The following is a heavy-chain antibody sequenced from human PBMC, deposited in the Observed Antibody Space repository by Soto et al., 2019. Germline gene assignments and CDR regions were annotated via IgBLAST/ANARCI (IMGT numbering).Heavy chain of an antibody. Sequence: GGSLRLSCAASGFTFSNAWMSWVRQAPGKGLEWVGRIKSKTDGGTTDYAAPVKGRFTISRDDSKNTLYLQMNSLKTEDTAVYYCTTDRYSSGWYVGYWGQGTLVTVSS. CDR2: IKSKTDGGTT. D-gene: IGHD6-19*01. V-gene: IGHV3-15*01. J-gene: IGHJ4*02. CDR1: GFTFSNAW. CDR3: TTDRYSSGWYVGY.